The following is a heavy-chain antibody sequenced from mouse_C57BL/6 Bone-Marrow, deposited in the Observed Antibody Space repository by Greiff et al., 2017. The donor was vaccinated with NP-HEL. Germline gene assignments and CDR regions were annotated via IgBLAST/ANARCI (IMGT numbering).Heavy chain of an antibody. CDR2: ISDGGSYT. V-gene: IGHV5-4*03. D-gene: IGHD2-5*01. J-gene: IGHJ3*01. CDR1: GFTFSSYA. CDR3: ARVPASYSDYVFAD. Sequence: EVKLVESGGGLVKPGGSLKLSCAASGFTFSSYAMSWVRQTPEKRLEWVATISDGGSYTYYPDNVKGRFTISRDNAKNNLYLQMSHLKSEDTAMDYCARVPASYSDYVFADWGKATLVTV.